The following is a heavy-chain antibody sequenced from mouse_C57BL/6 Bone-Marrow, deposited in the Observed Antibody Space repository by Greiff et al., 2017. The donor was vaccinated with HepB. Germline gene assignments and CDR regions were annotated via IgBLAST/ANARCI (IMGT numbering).Heavy chain of an antibody. V-gene: IGHV1-5*01. CDR2: IYPGNSDT. D-gene: IGHD1-1*01. CDR3: TRRVITTVVGRDY. J-gene: IGHJ2*01. CDR1: GYTFTSYW. Sequence: SGTVLARPGASVKMSCKTSGYTFTSYWMHWVKQRPGQGLEWIGAIYPGNSDTSYNQKFKGKAKLTAVTSASTAYMELSSLTNEDSAVYYCTRRVITTVVGRDYWGQGTTLTVSS.